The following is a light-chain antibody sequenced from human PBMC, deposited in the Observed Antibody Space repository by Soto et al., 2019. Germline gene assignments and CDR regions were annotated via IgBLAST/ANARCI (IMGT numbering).Light chain of an antibody. V-gene: IGKV1-5*01. Sequence: DIQMTQSPSTLSASVGDRVTITCRASQSISTWLAWYQQNPGKAPQLLIYDASSLESGVPSRFSASGSYTEFTLTISSLQRDVSATDFWQQYKIFSTFSQGTKLEIK. CDR1: QSISTW. CDR3: QQYKIFST. J-gene: IGKJ2*01. CDR2: DAS.